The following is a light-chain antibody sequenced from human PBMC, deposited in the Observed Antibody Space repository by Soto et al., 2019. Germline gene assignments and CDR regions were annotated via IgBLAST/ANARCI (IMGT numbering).Light chain of an antibody. CDR1: QSVNSN. J-gene: IGKJ1*01. Sequence: EIVMTQSPATLSVSPGERATLSCRASQSVNSNLAWYQQKPGQAPRLLIYGASTRATGIPARFSGSGSGTEFTLTISSLQSEDFAVYYCKQYNNWLPVTFGQGTKVEIK. CDR2: GAS. CDR3: KQYNNWLPVT. V-gene: IGKV3-15*01.